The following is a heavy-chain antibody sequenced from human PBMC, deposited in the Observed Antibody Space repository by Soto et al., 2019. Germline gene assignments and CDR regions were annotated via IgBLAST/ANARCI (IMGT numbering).Heavy chain of an antibody. D-gene: IGHD2-21*02. CDR1: GFTLSHFG. CDR2: SQYDGDNK. J-gene: IGHJ3*01. V-gene: IGHV3-33*05. Sequence: QEQLVETGGGVVQPGRSLRLSCAASGFTLSHFGVHWVRQVPGKGLDWVAVSQYDGDNKYFADSVKGRFNISRDNSKNTLSLQMNSLTADDTAIYYCAREAVTLGKGALALWGQGTMVIVSS. CDR3: AREAVTLGKGALAL.